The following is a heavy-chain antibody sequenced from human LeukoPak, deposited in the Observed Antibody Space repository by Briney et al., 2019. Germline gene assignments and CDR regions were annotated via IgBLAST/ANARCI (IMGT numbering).Heavy chain of an antibody. CDR2: ISSSSSTI. J-gene: IGHJ3*02. CDR3: ARMVVDDAFDI. CDR1: GFTFSSYS. Sequence: GGSLRLSCAASGFTFSSYSMNWVRQAPGKGLEWVSYISSSSSTIYYADSVKGRFTISRGNAKNSLYLQMNSLRAEDTAVYYCARMVVDDAFDIWGQGTMVTVSS. V-gene: IGHV3-48*01. D-gene: IGHD2-21*01.